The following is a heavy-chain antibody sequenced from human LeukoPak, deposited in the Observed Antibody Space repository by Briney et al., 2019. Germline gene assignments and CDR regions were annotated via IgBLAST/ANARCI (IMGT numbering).Heavy chain of an antibody. D-gene: IGHD3-22*01. CDR2: IYYSGST. CDR3: VRALRGYYDSSGMVDV. J-gene: IGHJ6*02. V-gene: IGHV4-61*01. CDR1: GGSVSSGSYY. Sequence: SETLSLTCTVSGGSVSSGSYYWSWIRQPPGKGLEWIGYIYYSGSTNYNPSLKSRVTISVDTSKNQFSLKLSSVTAADTAVYYCVRALRGYYDSSGMVDVWGQGTTVTVSS.